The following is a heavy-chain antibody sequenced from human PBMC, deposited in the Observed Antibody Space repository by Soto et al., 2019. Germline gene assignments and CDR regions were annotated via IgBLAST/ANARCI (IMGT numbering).Heavy chain of an antibody. V-gene: IGHV5-51*01. D-gene: IGHD3-10*01. CDR2: IYPGDSDT. CDR1: GYSFNHYW. J-gene: IGHJ5*02. Sequence: GEYLKVSCKGSGYSFNHYWIRWVRQMPRKGLEWMGIIYPGDSDTRYSPSFQGQVTISADKSISTAYLQWSSLKASDTAMYYCAKYGFGEDNNWFDPWGQGTLVTVSS. CDR3: AKYGFGEDNNWFDP.